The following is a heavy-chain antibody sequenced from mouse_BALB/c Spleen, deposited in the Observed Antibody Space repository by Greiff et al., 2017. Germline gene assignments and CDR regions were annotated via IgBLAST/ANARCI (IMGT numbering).Heavy chain of an antibody. V-gene: IGHV6-6*02. J-gene: IGHJ3*01. Sequence: EVKLMESGGGLVQPGGSMKLSCVASGFTFSNYWMNWVRQSPEKGLEWVAEIRLKSNNYATHYAESVKGRFTISRDDSKSSVYLQMNNLRAEDTGIYYCTRSWDGAYWGLGTLVTVSA. D-gene: IGHD4-1*01. CDR1: GFTFSNYW. CDR2: IRLKSNNYAT. CDR3: TRSWDGAY.